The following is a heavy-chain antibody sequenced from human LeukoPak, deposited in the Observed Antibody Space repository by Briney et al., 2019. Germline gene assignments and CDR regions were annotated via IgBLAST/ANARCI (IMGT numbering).Heavy chain of an antibody. J-gene: IGHJ4*02. CDR1: GYTFTSSY. D-gene: IGHD2-8*01. CDR3: ARVPCSNGVCYSVGDY. CDR2: INPSDRTT. V-gene: IGHV1-46*01. Sequence: ASVKVSCKASGYTFTSSYIQWVRQAPGHGLEWMGIINPSDRTTSYVQKFQGRVTMTRDTSTTTVYMELSSLRSEDTAVYYCARVPCSNGVCYSVGDYWGQGTLVTVSS.